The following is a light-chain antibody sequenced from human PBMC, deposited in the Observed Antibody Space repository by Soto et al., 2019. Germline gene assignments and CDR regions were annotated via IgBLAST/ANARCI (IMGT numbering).Light chain of an antibody. CDR1: QTISSW. J-gene: IGKJ1*01. V-gene: IGKV1-5*03. Sequence: DIQMTQSPSTLSGSVGDRVTITCRASQTISSWLAWYQQKPGKAPKLLIYKASTLKSGVPSRFSGSGSGTEFTLTIRSKQSDDFATYSSQLYTSYSEEFGQGTKVDIK. CDR2: KAS. CDR3: QLYTSYSEE.